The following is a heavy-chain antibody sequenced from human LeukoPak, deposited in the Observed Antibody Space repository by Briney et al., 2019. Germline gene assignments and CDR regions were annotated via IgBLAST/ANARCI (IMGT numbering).Heavy chain of an antibody. CDR2: ISYDGSNK. Sequence: GGSLRLSCAASGFTFSSYAMSWVRQAPGKGLEWVAVISYDGSNKYYADSVKGRFTISRDNSKNTLYLQMNSLRAEDTAVYYCAKDREVGATVAGYFDYWGQGTLVTVSS. CDR3: AKDREVGATVAGYFDY. D-gene: IGHD1-26*01. V-gene: IGHV3-30*18. CDR1: GFTFSSYA. J-gene: IGHJ4*02.